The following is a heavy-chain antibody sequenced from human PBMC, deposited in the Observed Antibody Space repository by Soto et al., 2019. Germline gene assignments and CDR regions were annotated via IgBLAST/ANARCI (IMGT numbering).Heavy chain of an antibody. CDR3: ARRPYYYDSPGPPR. D-gene: IGHD3-22*01. CDR1: GGSISSHY. V-gene: IGHV4-59*08. Sequence: SETLSLTCTVSGGSISSHYWTWIRQPPGKGLEWIGYIYYSGSTNYNPSLQSRVTISIDTSKNQFSLKLSSVTAADTAVYYCARRPYYYDSPGPPRWGQGTLVTVSS. CDR2: IYYSGST. J-gene: IGHJ4*02.